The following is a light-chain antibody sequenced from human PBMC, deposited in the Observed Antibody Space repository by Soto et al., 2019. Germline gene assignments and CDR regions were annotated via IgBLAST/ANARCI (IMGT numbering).Light chain of an antibody. J-gene: IGLJ2*01. CDR2: EGS. V-gene: IGLV2-23*01. CDR3: CSYAGSSTVV. CDR1: SSDVGSYNL. Sequence: QSALTQPASVSGSPGQSITIACTGTSSDVGSYNLVSWYQQHPGKAPKLLIYEGSKRPSGVSNRFSGSKSGNTASLTISGRQAEDEADYYCCSYAGSSTVVFGGGTKVTVL.